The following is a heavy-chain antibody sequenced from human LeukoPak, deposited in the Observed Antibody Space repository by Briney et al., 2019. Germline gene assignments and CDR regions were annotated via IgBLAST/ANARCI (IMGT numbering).Heavy chain of an antibody. CDR1: GGSINSYY. Sequence: PSEALSLTCTVSGGSINSYYWSWIRQPAGKGLEWIGRIYSSGSTNYNPSLKSRVSMSVDTSKNQFSLKLTSVTAADTAIYYCARGGKATVVTMWGQGILVTVSS. D-gene: IGHD4-23*01. J-gene: IGHJ4*02. CDR2: IYSSGST. V-gene: IGHV4-4*07. CDR3: ARGGKATVVTM.